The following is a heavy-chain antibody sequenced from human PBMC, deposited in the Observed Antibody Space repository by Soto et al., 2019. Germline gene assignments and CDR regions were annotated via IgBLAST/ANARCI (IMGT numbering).Heavy chain of an antibody. CDR1: GYTFTGYY. J-gene: IGHJ6*02. CDR3: ARELERPLGYCYGMDV. Sequence: ASVKVSCKASGYTFTGYYMHWVRQAPGQGLEWMGWINPNSGGTNYAQKFQGWVTMTRDTSISTAYMELSRLRSDDTAVYYCARELERPLGYCYGMDVWGQGTTVTVSS. D-gene: IGHD1-1*01. CDR2: INPNSGGT. V-gene: IGHV1-2*04.